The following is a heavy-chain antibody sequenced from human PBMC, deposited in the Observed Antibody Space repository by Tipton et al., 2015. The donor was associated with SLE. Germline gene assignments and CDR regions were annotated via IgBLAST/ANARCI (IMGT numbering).Heavy chain of an antibody. CDR2: IYHSGST. CDR1: GGSISSGGYS. Sequence: LRLSCAVSGGSISSGGYSWSWIRQPPGKGLEWIGYIYHSGSTYYNPSLKSRVTISVDRSKNQFSLKLSSVTAADTAVYYCARVHYDILTGSQFDYWGQGTLVTVSS. CDR3: ARVHYDILTGSQFDY. V-gene: IGHV4-30-2*01. D-gene: IGHD3-9*01. J-gene: IGHJ4*02.